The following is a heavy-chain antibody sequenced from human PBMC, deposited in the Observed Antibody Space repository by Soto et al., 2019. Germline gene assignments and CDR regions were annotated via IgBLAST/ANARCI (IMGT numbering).Heavy chain of an antibody. J-gene: IGHJ4*02. CDR2: IRSKAYGGTT. D-gene: IGHD2-15*01. CDR1: GFTFGDYA. Sequence: GGSLRLSCTASGFTFGDYAMSWFRQAPGKGLEWVGFIRSKAYGGTTEYAASVKGRFTISRDDSKSIAYLQMNSLKTEDTAVYYCTRDCSGGSCYSDYWGQGTLVTVSS. CDR3: TRDCSGGSCYSDY. V-gene: IGHV3-49*03.